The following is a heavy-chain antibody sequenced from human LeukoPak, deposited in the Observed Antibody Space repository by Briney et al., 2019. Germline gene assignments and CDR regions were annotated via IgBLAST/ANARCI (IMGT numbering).Heavy chain of an antibody. CDR3: ARGRGGVVAATPGTNWFDP. CDR2: SNHSGST. J-gene: IGHJ5*02. Sequence: PSETLSLTCAVYGGSFSGYYWSWIRQPPGKGLEWIGESNHSGSTNYNPSLKSRVTISVDTSKNQFSLKLSSVTAADTAVYYCARGRGGVVAATPGTNWFDPWGQGTLVTVSS. CDR1: GGSFSGYY. D-gene: IGHD2-15*01. V-gene: IGHV4-34*01.